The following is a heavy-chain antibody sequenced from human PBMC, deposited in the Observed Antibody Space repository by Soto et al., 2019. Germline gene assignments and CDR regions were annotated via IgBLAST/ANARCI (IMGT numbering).Heavy chain of an antibody. CDR2: ISSSSSYI. V-gene: IGHV3-21*04. D-gene: IGHD4-17*01. Sequence: GGSLRLSCAASGFTFDDYIMHWVRQAPGKGLEWVSSISSSSSYIYYADSVKGRFTISRDNAKNSLYLQMNSLRAEDTAVYYCAKDRYGDYGGIDYWGQGTMVTVSS. J-gene: IGHJ4*02. CDR3: AKDRYGDYGGIDY. CDR1: GFTFDDYI.